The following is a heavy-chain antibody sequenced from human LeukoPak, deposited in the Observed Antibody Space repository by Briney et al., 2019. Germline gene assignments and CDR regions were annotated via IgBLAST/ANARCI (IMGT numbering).Heavy chain of an antibody. Sequence: GGSLRLSCAASGFTFSSYWMSWVRQTPGKGLEWVANIRMDGGEQYYMDSVEGRFTISRDNAKNSLYLQMYSLRPEDTAVYYCARDKGYNSAYWGRGTLVTVSS. CDR1: GFTFSSYW. J-gene: IGHJ4*02. CDR2: IRMDGGEQ. D-gene: IGHD5-24*01. V-gene: IGHV3-7*01. CDR3: ARDKGYNSAY.